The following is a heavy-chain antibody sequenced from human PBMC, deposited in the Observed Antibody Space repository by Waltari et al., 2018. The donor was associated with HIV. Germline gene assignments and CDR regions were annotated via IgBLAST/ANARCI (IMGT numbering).Heavy chain of an antibody. CDR3: ARGDQWGLFMDSYYGLDV. D-gene: IGHD1-26*01. Sequence: EALLVQSGGGVVRPGGSLSLSCEGSTFGFSRSWRVWVRQASGKGLEWVANINQDATKKNYADSVKGRFSVSRDNGKYSVFLEMNRLRVQDTAVYFCARGDQWGLFMDSYYGLDVWGRGTTVIVSS. CDR1: TFGFSRSW. V-gene: IGHV3-7*01. CDR2: INQDATKK. J-gene: IGHJ6*02.